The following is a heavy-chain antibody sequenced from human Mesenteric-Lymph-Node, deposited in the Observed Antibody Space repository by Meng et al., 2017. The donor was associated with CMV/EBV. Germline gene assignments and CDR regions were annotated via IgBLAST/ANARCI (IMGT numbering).Heavy chain of an antibody. Sequence: ASVKVSCKTSGYTFISYGITWVRQAPGQGLEWMGWISTYNGNTNYAQKFNGRVTLTTDTSTSTAYMELRSLRSGDTAVYYCAKDRVNHYFDIWGQGIMVTVSS. D-gene: IGHD2-21*01. J-gene: IGHJ3*02. CDR3: AKDRVNHYFDI. CDR2: ISTYNGNT. V-gene: IGHV1-18*01. CDR1: GYTFISYG.